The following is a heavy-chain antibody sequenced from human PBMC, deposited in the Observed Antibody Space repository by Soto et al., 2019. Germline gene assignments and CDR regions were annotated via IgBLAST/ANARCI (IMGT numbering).Heavy chain of an antibody. CDR3: ARDHYGSHAFDI. V-gene: IGHV1-18*04. CDR2: VSTYKGHP. J-gene: IGHJ3*02. D-gene: IGHD4-17*01. CDR1: GYSFTTHE. Sequence: QVQLVQSGAEVKKPGASVKVSCKASGYSFTTHEITWVRQAPGQGLEWMGWVSTYKGHPNYAQKLQGRVTMTTDTSTSTAYLELWSLRPDDTAVYYCARDHYGSHAFDICGQGTAVTVSS.